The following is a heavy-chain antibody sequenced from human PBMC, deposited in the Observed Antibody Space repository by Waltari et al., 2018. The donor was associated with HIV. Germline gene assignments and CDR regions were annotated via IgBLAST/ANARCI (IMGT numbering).Heavy chain of an antibody. V-gene: IGHV3-48*01. Sequence: EVQLVESGGGLVQPGGYLRVSCAASGVTFSSRGINWVRQAPGKGLEWVSYISGSSSTIFYADSVKGRFTISRDNAKNSLYLQMNSLRAEDTAVYYCTRVDYYGMDVWGQGTTVTVSS. J-gene: IGHJ6*02. CDR1: GVTFSSRG. CDR3: TRVDYYGMDV. CDR2: ISGSSSTI.